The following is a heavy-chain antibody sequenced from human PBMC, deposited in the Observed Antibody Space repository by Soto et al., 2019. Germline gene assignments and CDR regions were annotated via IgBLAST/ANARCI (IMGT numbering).Heavy chain of an antibody. Sequence: PSETLSLTCTASGGSISSSSYYWGWIRQPPGKGLEWIGSIYYSGSTYYNPSLKSRVTISVDTSKNQFSLKLSSVTAADTAVYYCARISTGGDFDYWGQGTLVTVSS. CDR3: ARISTGGDFDY. D-gene: IGHD4-17*01. J-gene: IGHJ4*02. V-gene: IGHV4-39*01. CDR1: GGSISSSSYY. CDR2: IYYSGST.